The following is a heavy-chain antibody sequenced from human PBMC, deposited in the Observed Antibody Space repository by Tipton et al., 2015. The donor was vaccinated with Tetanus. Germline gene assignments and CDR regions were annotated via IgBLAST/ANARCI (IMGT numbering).Heavy chain of an antibody. D-gene: IGHD3-22*01. CDR3: ARSGWVVVITHFDY. CDR2: ISYDGSNK. Sequence: SLRLSCAASGFTFSSYAMHWVRQAPGKGLEWVAVISYDGSNKYYVDSVKGRFTISRDNSKNTLYLQMNSLRAEDTAVYYCARSGWVVVITHFDYWGQGTLVTVSS. V-gene: IGHV3-30-3*01. CDR1: GFTFSSYA. J-gene: IGHJ4*02.